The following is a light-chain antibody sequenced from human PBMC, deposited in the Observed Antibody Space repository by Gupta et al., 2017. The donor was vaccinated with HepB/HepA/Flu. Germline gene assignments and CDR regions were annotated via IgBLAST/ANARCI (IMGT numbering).Light chain of an antibody. CDR2: IDN. Sequence: QSVPTQQPQTSGTPGQRVTISCSGSSSKIGTNTVNWYQQLPGTAPKLLIYIDNQRPSGVPDRFSGSKSGTSASLAISVLQSDDEADYYCAAWDDNLNGVVFGGVTKRTVL. CDR1: SSKIGTNT. CDR3: AAWDDNLNGVV. V-gene: IGLV1-44*01. J-gene: IGLJ2*01.